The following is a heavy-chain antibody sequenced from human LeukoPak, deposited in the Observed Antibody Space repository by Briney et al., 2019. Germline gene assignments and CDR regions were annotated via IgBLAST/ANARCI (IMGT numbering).Heavy chain of an antibody. D-gene: IGHD4-17*01. CDR3: ARGSTTVTTKDWFDP. J-gene: IGHJ5*02. V-gene: IGHV3-74*01. Sequence: GGSLRLSCAASGFTFSSYWMHWARQAPGKGLVWISRINSDGSSTNYADSVKGRFTNSRDNAKNTLYLQMNSLRDEDTAVYYCARGSTTVTTKDWFDPWGQGTLVTVSS. CDR1: GFTFSSYW. CDR2: INSDGSST.